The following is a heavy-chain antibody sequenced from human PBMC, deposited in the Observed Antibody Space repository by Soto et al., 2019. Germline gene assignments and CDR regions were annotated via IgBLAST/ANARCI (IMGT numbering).Heavy chain of an antibody. CDR2: IKSKTDGGTT. J-gene: IGHJ3*02. V-gene: IGHV3-15*07. Sequence: GGSLRLSCAASGFTFANAWMHWVRQAPGKGLEWVGRIKSKTDGGTTDYTAPVKGRFSISRDDSKNTLYLQMNSLQTEDTAVYFCITDHVGTSTWYFAYDIWGQGTMVTVSS. D-gene: IGHD6-13*01. CDR1: GFTFANAW. CDR3: ITDHVGTSTWYFAYDI.